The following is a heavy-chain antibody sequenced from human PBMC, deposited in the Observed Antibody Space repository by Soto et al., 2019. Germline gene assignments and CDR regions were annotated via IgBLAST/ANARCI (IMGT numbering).Heavy chain of an antibody. D-gene: IGHD3-16*02. Sequence: SETLSLTCTVSGGSISSSTYYWGWIRQPPGKGLEWIGSIYYLGGTYYNPSLESRVTISVDTSRTQFSLKLNSVTAADTALYFCARSLSSDFNWFDPWGQGTLVTVSS. CDR2: IYYLGGT. V-gene: IGHV4-39*01. CDR1: GGSISSSTYY. J-gene: IGHJ5*02. CDR3: ARSLSSDFNWFDP.